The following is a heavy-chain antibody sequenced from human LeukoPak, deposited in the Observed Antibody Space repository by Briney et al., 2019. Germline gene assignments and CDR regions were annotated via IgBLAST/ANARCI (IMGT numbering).Heavy chain of an antibody. D-gene: IGHD3-22*01. Sequence: SVKVSCKASGGTFSSYAISWVRQAPGQGLEWMGRIIPILGIANYAQKFQGRVTITADKSTSTAYMELSSLRSEDTAVYYCARDRPTAHYDSSGYPDYWGQGTLVTVSS. CDR2: IIPILGIA. J-gene: IGHJ4*02. CDR1: GGTFSSYA. V-gene: IGHV1-69*04. CDR3: ARDRPTAHYDSSGYPDY.